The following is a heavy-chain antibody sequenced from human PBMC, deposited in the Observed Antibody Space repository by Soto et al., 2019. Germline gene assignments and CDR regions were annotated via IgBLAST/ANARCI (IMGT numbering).Heavy chain of an antibody. Sequence: SETLSLTCAVSGYSISSGYYWGWIRQPPGKGLEWIGSIYHSGSTYYNPSLKSRVTISVDTSKNQFSLKLSSVTAADTAVYYCARGADFWSGYYTGFDGYYYYGMDVWGQGTTVTVSS. V-gene: IGHV4-38-2*01. CDR1: GYSISSGYY. CDR2: IYHSGST. J-gene: IGHJ6*02. CDR3: ARGADFWSGYYTGFDGYYYYGMDV. D-gene: IGHD3-3*01.